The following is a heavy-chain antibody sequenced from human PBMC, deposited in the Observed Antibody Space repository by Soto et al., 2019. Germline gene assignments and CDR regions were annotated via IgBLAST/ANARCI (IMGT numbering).Heavy chain of an antibody. Sequence: ASVKVSCKASGYTFTGNYVHWVRQAPGQGLEWLGWINPHSGGTDYAQGFQGRVTMTRDTSISTAYMELSRLTSDDTAVYYCATEPIMTETMSFNYWGQGTLVTFSS. CDR1: GYTFTGNY. V-gene: IGHV1-2*02. J-gene: IGHJ4*02. CDR3: ATEPIMTETMSFNY. CDR2: INPHSGGT. D-gene: IGHD1-7*01.